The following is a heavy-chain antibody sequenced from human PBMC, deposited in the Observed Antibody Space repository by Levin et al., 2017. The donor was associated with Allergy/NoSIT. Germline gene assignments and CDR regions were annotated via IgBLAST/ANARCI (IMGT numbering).Heavy chain of an antibody. CDR3: ARGAHTPTYYYAMDV. V-gene: IGHV3-30*04. CDR1: GFPFSTYA. J-gene: IGHJ6*02. CDR2: ISYDESIK. Sequence: GESLKISCAASGFPFSTYAMHWVRQAPGKGLEWVTVISYDESIKYYADSVKGRFTISRDNSKNTLYLQMDSLRTEDTAVYYCARGAHTPTYYYAMDVWGQGTTVTVS.